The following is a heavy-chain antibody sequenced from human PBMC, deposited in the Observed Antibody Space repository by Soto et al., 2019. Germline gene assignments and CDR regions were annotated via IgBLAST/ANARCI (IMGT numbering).Heavy chain of an antibody. CDR2: IIPIFGTA. CDR3: ARGEEYSSSWYAEKYYYYYYGMDV. J-gene: IGHJ6*02. Sequence: SVKVSCKASGGTFSSYAISWVRQAPGQGLEWMGGIIPIFGTANYAQKFQGRVTITADESTSTAYMELSSLRSEDTAVYYCARGEEYSSSWYAEKYYYYYYGMDVWGQGTTVTVSS. D-gene: IGHD6-13*01. V-gene: IGHV1-69*13. CDR1: GGTFSSYA.